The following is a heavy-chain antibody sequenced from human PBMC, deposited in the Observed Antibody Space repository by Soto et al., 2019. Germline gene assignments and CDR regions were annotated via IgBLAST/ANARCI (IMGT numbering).Heavy chain of an antibody. CDR3: ARDGSMVRERWFDP. Sequence: EVQLVESGGGVVQPGGSLRLSCAASGFTFIGYWMHWVRQGQGKGLVWVARINNDGIDTTYADSVKGRFTISRDNTKNMVYLEMNSLRADDTAVYYCARDGSMVRERWFDPWGQGTLVTVSS. J-gene: IGHJ5*02. V-gene: IGHV3-74*03. CDR1: GFTFIGYW. CDR2: INNDGIDT. D-gene: IGHD3-10*01.